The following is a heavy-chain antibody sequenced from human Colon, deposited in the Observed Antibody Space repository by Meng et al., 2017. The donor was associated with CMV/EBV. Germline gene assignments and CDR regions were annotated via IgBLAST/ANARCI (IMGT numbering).Heavy chain of an antibody. J-gene: IGHJ4*02. CDR1: SGGYY. CDR3: ARVTVRRYCSSTSCFPFDY. V-gene: IGHV4-31*02. Sequence: SGGYYWSWSRQHPGKGMEWSGYIYYSGSTYYHPSLKSRVTISVDTSKNQFSLKLSSVTAADTAVYYCARVTVRRYCSSTSCFPFDYWGQGTLVTVSS. D-gene: IGHD2-2*01. CDR2: IYYSGST.